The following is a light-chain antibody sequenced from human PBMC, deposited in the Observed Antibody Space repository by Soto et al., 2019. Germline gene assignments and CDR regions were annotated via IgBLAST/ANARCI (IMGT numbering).Light chain of an antibody. J-gene: IGLJ1*01. CDR3: SSYSFTTSLYV. CDR1: SSDVGGYNY. Sequence: QSALTQPPSASGSPGQSLTISCTGTSSDVGGYNYVFWYQQHPGKAPKLMIYEVNKRPSGVPDRFSGSKSGNTASLTVSGLQAEDEADYYCSSYSFTTSLYVFGTGTKLTVL. CDR2: EVN. V-gene: IGLV2-8*01.